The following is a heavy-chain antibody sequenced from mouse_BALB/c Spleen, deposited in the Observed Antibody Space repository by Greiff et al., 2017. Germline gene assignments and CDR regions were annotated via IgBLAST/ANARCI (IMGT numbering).Heavy chain of an antibody. Sequence: EVQLQQSGPELVKPGASVKISCKASGYSFTGYFMNWVKQSHGKSLEWIGRINPYNGDTYYNQKFKGKATLTVDKSSSPAHMELLSLTSEDSAVYDCGRETTATPGAMDYWGQGTSVTVSS. V-gene: IGHV1-37*01. CDR2: INPYNGDT. CDR1: GYSFTGYF. J-gene: IGHJ4*01. CDR3: GRETTATPGAMDY. D-gene: IGHD1-2*01.